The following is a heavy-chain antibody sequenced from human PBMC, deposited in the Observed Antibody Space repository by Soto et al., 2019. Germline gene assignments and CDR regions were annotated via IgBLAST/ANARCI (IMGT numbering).Heavy chain of an antibody. D-gene: IGHD6-13*01. CDR2: IYPGDSDT. Sequence: GESLKISCKGSGYSFTSYWIGWVRQMPGKGLEWMGIIYPGDSDTRYSPSFQGQVTISADKSISTAYLQWSSLKASDTAMYYCARRIRAQLAAPREQSPEKHNWFDPWGQGTLVTVSS. CDR3: ARRIRAQLAAPREQSPEKHNWFDP. J-gene: IGHJ5*02. CDR1: GYSFTSYW. V-gene: IGHV5-51*01.